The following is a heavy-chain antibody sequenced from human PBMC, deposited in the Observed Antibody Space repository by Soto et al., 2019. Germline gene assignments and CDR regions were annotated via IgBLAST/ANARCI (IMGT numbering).Heavy chain of an antibody. D-gene: IGHD6-19*01. V-gene: IGHV3-30-3*01. Sequence: GGSLRLSCAASGFTFSSYAMHWVRQAPGKGLEWVAVISYDGSNKYYADSVKGRFTISRDNSKNTLYLQMNSLRAEDTAVYYCARVALPGYSSGWYGGWPREYYFDYWGQGTLVTVSS. CDR2: ISYDGSNK. CDR1: GFTFSSYA. CDR3: ARVALPGYSSGWYGGWPREYYFDY. J-gene: IGHJ4*02.